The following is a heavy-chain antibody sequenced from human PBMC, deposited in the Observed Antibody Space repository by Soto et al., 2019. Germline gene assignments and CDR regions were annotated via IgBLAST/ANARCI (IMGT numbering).Heavy chain of an antibody. D-gene: IGHD3-9*01. CDR1: GGSISSSSYY. Sequence: NPSETLSLTCTVSGGSISSSSYYWGWIRQPPGKGLDWIAFIYYSGNTYYNPSLKSRVTISVDTSKNQFSLRLTSVTAADTAVYYCARQRGRDWFFDCWGQGTLVTVSS. V-gene: IGHV4-39*01. J-gene: IGHJ4*02. CDR3: ARQRGRDWFFDC. CDR2: IYYSGNT.